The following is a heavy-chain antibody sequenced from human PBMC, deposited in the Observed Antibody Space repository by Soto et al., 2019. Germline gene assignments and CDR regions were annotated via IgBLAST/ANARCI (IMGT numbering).Heavy chain of an antibody. J-gene: IGHJ6*04. CDR1: GYTFTSYY. D-gene: IGHD3-16*01. Sequence: VKVSCKASGYTFTSYYMHWVRQAPGQGLEWMGIINPSGGSTSYAQKFQGRVTMTRDTSTSTVYMELSSLRVEDTAIYYCAKDNLGGPRGRAGGGKGTTFTVPS. CDR2: INPSGGST. V-gene: IGHV1-46*01. CDR3: AKDNLGGPRGRAG.